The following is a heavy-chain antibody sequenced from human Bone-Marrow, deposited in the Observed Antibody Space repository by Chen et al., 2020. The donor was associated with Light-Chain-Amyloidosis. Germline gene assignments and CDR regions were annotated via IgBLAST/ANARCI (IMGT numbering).Heavy chain of an antibody. CDR3: ARGTMTSVDWSYYCDF. D-gene: IGHD3-22*01. V-gene: IGHV4-31*03. J-gene: IGHJ4*02. CDR2: IYYGGNS. CDR1: GDSISSGPHY. Sequence: QVQLQESGPGLVKPSQTLSLTCTVSGDSISSGPHYRTWIRQHPGRGLEWIGYIYYGGNSRYNPSLMSRVTISLDTSKNQFSLNLSSVTAADTAVYYCARGTMTSVDWSYYCDFWGQGTLVTVSS.